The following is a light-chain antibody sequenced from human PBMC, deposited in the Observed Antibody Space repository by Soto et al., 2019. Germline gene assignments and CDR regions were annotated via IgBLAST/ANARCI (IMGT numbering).Light chain of an antibody. CDR2: DNH. CDR1: SSNIGINT. Sequence: QSVLTQPPSASGTPGQRVTFSWSGSSSNIGINTVNWYRQLPGTAPQLLISDNHRRPSGVPDRFSGSKSGTSASLAISGLQSEDEATYFCAAWDVSLKGFVFGTGTKLTVL. V-gene: IGLV1-44*01. J-gene: IGLJ1*01. CDR3: AAWDVSLKGFV.